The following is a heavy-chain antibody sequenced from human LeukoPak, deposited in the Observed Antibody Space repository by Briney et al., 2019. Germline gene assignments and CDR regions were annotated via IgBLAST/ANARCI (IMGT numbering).Heavy chain of an antibody. J-gene: IGHJ3*02. Sequence: GASVKVSCKASGYTFTGCYMHWVRQAPGQGLEWMGWINLNSGGTNYAQKFQGRVTMTRDTSISTTYMELSRLRPDDTAVYYCARDGSYCGGDCLDAFDIWGQGTMVTVSS. CDR3: ARDGSYCGGDCLDAFDI. D-gene: IGHD2-21*02. CDR1: GYTFTGCY. V-gene: IGHV1-2*02. CDR2: INLNSGGT.